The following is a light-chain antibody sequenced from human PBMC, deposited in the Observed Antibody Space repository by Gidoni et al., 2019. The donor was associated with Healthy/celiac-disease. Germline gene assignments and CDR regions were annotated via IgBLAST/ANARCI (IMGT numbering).Light chain of an antibody. Sequence: SYELTQPSSVSVSPGQTARLTCPGDVLAKKYARWFQQKPGQAPVLVIYKDSERPSRIPERFSGSSSGTTVTLTIGGAQVEDEADYYCYSAADNNVVFGGGTKLTVL. CDR3: YSAADNNVV. J-gene: IGLJ2*01. CDR2: KDS. CDR1: VLAKKY. V-gene: IGLV3-27*01.